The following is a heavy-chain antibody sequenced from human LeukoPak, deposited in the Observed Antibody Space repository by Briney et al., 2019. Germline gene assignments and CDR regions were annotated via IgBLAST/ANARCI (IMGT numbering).Heavy chain of an antibody. CDR3: ARTRWELSPFDY. D-gene: IGHD1-26*01. Sequence: PGGSLRLSCAASRFTFSNYAMSWVRQAPGKGLEWVSGISGSGGSTYYADSVKGRFTISRDNAKKSLYLQMNSLRDEDTAVYYCARTRWELSPFDYWGQGTLVTVSS. J-gene: IGHJ4*02. V-gene: IGHV3-23*01. CDR2: ISGSGGST. CDR1: RFTFSNYA.